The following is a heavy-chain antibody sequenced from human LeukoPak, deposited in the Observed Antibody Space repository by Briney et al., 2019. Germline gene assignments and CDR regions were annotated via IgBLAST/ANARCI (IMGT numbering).Heavy chain of an antibody. J-gene: IGHJ4*02. CDR1: GFTFSSYA. Sequence: PGGSLRLSCAASGFTFSSYAMSWVRQAPGKGLEWVSAISGSGGSTYYAGSVKGRFTISRDNSKNTPYLQMNSLRAEDTAVYYCAKDGRGQWLARPYFDYWGQGTLVTVSS. CDR3: AKDGRGQWLARPYFDY. V-gene: IGHV3-23*01. D-gene: IGHD6-19*01. CDR2: ISGSGGST.